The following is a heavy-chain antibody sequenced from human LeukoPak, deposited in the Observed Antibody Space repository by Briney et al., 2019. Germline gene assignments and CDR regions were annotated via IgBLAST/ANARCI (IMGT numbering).Heavy chain of an antibody. Sequence: GGSLRLSCAASGFTVSSNYMSWVRQAPGKGLEWVSVIYSGGSTYYADSVKGRFTISRDNSKNTLYLQMNSLRAEDTAVYYCARGIVDILWFGEKGYYFDYWGQGTLVTVSS. CDR2: IYSGGST. V-gene: IGHV3-53*01. D-gene: IGHD3-10*01. CDR3: ARGIVDILWFGEKGYYFDY. CDR1: GFTVSSNY. J-gene: IGHJ4*02.